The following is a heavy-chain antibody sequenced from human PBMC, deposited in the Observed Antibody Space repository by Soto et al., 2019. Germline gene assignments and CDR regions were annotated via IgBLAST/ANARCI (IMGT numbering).Heavy chain of an antibody. Sequence: QVQLVQSGAELKKPGASVKVSCKASGYSFSNYEISWVRQAPGQGLEWMGWISPNNGNTNYAQKFQGRVIMTTDTSMSTAYLEMRSLRSDDSAVYYCASRQGTINNFGVVPEDDYWGQGTLVTVSS. CDR3: ASRQGTINNFGVVPEDDY. D-gene: IGHD3-3*02. CDR1: GYSFSNYE. V-gene: IGHV1-18*01. J-gene: IGHJ4*02. CDR2: ISPNNGNT.